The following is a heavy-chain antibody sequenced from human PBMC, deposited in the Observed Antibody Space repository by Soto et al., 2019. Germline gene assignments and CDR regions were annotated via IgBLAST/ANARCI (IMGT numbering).Heavy chain of an antibody. D-gene: IGHD6-13*01. CDR3: AREPPLPIAAAGVHYYGMDV. J-gene: IGHJ6*02. V-gene: IGHV4-4*07. CDR2: IYTSGST. Sequence: SESLAIGCALSGCSISSYYWSWIRQPAGKGLEWIGRIYTSGSTNYNPSLKSRVTMSVDTSKNQFSLKLSSVTAADTAVYYCAREPPLPIAAAGVHYYGMDVWGQGTTVTVSS. CDR1: GCSISSYY.